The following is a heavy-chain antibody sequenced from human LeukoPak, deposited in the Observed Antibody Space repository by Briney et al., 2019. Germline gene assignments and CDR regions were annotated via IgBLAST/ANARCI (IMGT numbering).Heavy chain of an antibody. CDR3: AKAHTAYYYYDSSGYPSAFDI. V-gene: IGHV3-53*01. CDR2: IYSGGSP. CDR1: GFTVSSND. Sequence: GGSLRLSCAASGFTVSSNDMSWVRQAPGKGLEWVSVIYSGGSPYYADSVKGRFTISRDNSKNTLYLQMNSLRAEDTAVYYCAKAHTAYYYYDSSGYPSAFDIWGQGTMVTVSS. D-gene: IGHD3-22*01. J-gene: IGHJ3*02.